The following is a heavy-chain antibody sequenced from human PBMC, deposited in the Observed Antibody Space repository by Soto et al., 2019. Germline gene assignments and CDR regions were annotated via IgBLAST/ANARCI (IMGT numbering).Heavy chain of an antibody. CDR3: VRDCSSTSCSRGYYYGMDV. CDR2: IYYNGIT. D-gene: IGHD2-2*01. V-gene: IGHV4-61*01. CDR1: GGSVSNGFYY. Sequence: QVQLQESGPGLVKPSETLSLTCSVSGGSVSNGFYYWTWIRQSPGKGLEWIGFIYYNGITNHNPSLKRRVTISLDTSTNQFSLKLSSVTAADTAVYYCVRDCSSTSCSRGYYYGMDVWGQGTTVTVSS. J-gene: IGHJ6*02.